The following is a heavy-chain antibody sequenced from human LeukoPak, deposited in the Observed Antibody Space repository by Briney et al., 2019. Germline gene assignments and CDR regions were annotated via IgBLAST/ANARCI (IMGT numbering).Heavy chain of an antibody. CDR2: MNPNSGNT. CDR3: ARGLSWTTDSYYYMDV. V-gene: IGHV1-8*01. D-gene: IGHD3/OR15-3a*01. J-gene: IGHJ6*03. CDR1: GYTFTSYD. Sequence: ASVKVSCKASGYTFTSYDINCVRQATGQGLEWMGWMNPNSGNTGYAQKFQGRVTMTMNTSITTAYMELSSLRSEDTAVYYCARGLSWTTDSYYYMDVWGKGTSVTVSS.